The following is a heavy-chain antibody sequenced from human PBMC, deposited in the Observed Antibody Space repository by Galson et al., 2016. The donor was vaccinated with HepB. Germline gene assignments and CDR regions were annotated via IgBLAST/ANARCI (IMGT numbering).Heavy chain of an antibody. J-gene: IGHJ6*02. D-gene: IGHD1-1*01. CDR1: GDSFKNAGHY. V-gene: IGHV4-31*03. Sequence: TLSLTCTISGDSFKNAGHYWTWVRQHPGKGLEWIGYIYYGGRPFYNPSLKGRVSISGDTSRNQFSLSLSSVTAADTAVYYCARDDRVGLEPDGLDVWGQGTKVIVSS. CDR2: IYYGGRP. CDR3: ARDDRVGLEPDGLDV.